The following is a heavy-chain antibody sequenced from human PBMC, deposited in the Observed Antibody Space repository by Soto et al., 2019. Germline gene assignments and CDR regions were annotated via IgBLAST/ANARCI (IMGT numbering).Heavy chain of an antibody. CDR2: IYFSGVT. V-gene: IGHV4-39*01. CDR3: ASTRAIWFYP. CDR1: NGSVSSPLSY. J-gene: IGHJ5*02. Sequence: SETLSLTCSVSNGSVSSPLSYWGWIRQPPEKRPEWIGVIYFSGVTSYNPSLKSRVTISVDTSKNQFSLKLSSVTAADTAVYYCASTRAIWFYPRAQRTLVPVSS.